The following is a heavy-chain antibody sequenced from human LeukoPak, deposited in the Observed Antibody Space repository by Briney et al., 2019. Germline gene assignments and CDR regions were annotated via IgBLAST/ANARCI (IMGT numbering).Heavy chain of an antibody. CDR3: ARDRSIGMTTADRRFEY. D-gene: IGHD3-22*01. J-gene: IGHJ4*02. Sequence: GGSLRLSCAASGFTFNNYAMHWVRQAQGKGLEWVAVISYDGSNKFYADSVKGRCSISRDYSKNALYLQINSLRAEDTAVYYCARDRSIGMTTADRRFEYWGQGILVTVSS. CDR1: GFTFNNYA. CDR2: ISYDGSNK. V-gene: IGHV3-30-3*01.